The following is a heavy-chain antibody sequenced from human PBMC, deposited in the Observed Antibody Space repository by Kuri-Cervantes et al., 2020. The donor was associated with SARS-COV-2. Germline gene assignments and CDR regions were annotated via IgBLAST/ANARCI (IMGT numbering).Heavy chain of an antibody. Sequence: ESLKISCTVSGGSISSYYWSWIRQPPGKGLEWIGYIYYSGSTNYNPSLKSRVTISVDTSMNQFSLKLSSVTAADTAVYYCARLGLADGYNFYYYYYGMDVWGQGTTVTVSS. D-gene: IGHD5-24*01. CDR2: IYYSGST. CDR1: GGSISSYY. J-gene: IGHJ6*02. V-gene: IGHV4-59*01. CDR3: ARLGLADGYNFYYYYYGMDV.